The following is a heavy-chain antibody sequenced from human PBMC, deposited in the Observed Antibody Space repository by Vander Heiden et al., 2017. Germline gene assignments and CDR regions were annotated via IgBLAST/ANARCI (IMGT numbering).Heavy chain of an antibody. CDR1: GFPFSSYG. J-gene: IGHJ6*02. CDR2: IWYDGSNK. Sequence: QVQLVESGVGVVQPGRSRSPPCAASGFPFSSYGMHWVRQAPGKGLEWVAVIWYDGSNKYYADSVKGRFTISRDNSKNTLYLQMNSLRAEDTAVYYCARDRVKNYYYGMDVWGQGTTVTVSS. V-gene: IGHV3-33*01. D-gene: IGHD2-21*01. CDR3: ARDRVKNYYYGMDV.